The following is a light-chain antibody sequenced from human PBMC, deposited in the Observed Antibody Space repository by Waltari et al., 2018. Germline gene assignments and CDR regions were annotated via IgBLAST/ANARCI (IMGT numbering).Light chain of an antibody. CDR1: QSIVVW. V-gene: IGKV1-5*03. Sequence: DIQRTQSPSTLSASVGDRVTITCRASQSIVVWLAWYQQKPGKAPRLLIYKASYLESGVPSRFSGSGSGTEFTLTISSLQADDFATYYCLQYNSYPWTFGQGTKVEIK. CDR3: LQYNSYPWT. CDR2: KAS. J-gene: IGKJ1*01.